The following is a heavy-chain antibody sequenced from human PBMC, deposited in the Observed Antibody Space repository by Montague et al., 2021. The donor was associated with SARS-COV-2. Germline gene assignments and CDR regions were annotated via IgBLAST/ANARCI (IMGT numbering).Heavy chain of an antibody. J-gene: IGHJ3*02. CDR2: IYYNEYT. V-gene: IGHV4-59*01. D-gene: IGHD3-22*01. Sequence: SETLSLTCTVSGDSISTYYWSWIRQPPGKGLEWIGYIYYNEYTNYNPSLKSRVTISVDTSKNQFSLRLSSVTAADTAVYFCARGRATYYYATSGYVNAFDNWGQGTMGTVSS. CDR1: GDSISTYY. CDR3: ARGRATYYYATSGYVNAFDN.